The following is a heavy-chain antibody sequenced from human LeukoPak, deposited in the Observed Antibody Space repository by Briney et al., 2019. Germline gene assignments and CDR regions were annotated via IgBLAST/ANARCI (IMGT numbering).Heavy chain of an antibody. D-gene: IGHD6-6*01. V-gene: IGHV1-2*02. J-gene: IGHJ4*02. CDR3: ARAPAKYSSSSWLDY. CDR2: INPNSGGT. Sequence: ASVKVSCKASGYTFTGYYMHWVRQAPGQGLEWMGWINPNSGGTNYAQKFQGRVTMTRDTSISTAYKGLSRLRSDDTAVYYCARAPAKYSSSSWLDYWGQGTLVTVSS. CDR1: GYTFTGYY.